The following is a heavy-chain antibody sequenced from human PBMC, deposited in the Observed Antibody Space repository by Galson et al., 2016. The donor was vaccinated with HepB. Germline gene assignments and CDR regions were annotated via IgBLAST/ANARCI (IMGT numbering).Heavy chain of an antibody. CDR3: AKSIRGDDYYPFYYYSMDV. J-gene: IGHJ6*02. D-gene: IGHD3-10*01. CDR1: GFTFTSYV. Sequence: LRLSCAASGFTFTSYVLSWVRQAPGKGLQWVSSISGTGDSTFYADSVKGRSTISRDKSKNTLYLQMNSLRAEDTAVYYCAKSIRGDDYYPFYYYSMDVWGQGPTVTFSS. V-gene: IGHV3-23*01. CDR2: ISGTGDST.